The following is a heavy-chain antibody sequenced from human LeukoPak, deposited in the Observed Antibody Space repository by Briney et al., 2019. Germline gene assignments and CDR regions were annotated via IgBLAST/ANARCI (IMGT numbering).Heavy chain of an antibody. CDR3: ARVYDYGDYHDAFDI. V-gene: IGHV4-59*01. CDR1: GGSISSYY. D-gene: IGHD4-17*01. CDR2: IYYSGST. J-gene: IGHJ3*02. Sequence: KASETLSLTCTVSGGSISSYYGSGIRHPPGKGRDWIGYIYYSGSTNYNPSLKSRVTISVDTSKNQFSLKLSSVTAADTAVYYCARVYDYGDYHDAFDIWGQGTMVTVSS.